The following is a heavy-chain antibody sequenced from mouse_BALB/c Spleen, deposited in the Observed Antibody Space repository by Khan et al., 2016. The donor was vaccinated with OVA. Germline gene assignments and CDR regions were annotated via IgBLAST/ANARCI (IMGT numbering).Heavy chain of an antibody. Sequence: VQLKESGPGLVKPSQSLSLTCTVTGDSITSDYAWNWIRQFPGNKLEWMGYISSTGSTSYNTSLKSRISITRDTPKNKLFFHLNSVTTEDTATYYCARSLYYSDSYANDHWCQGTSVTVSS. D-gene: IGHD2-13*01. CDR3: ARSLYYSDSYANDH. CDR2: ISSTGST. J-gene: IGHJ4*01. CDR1: GDSITSDYA. V-gene: IGHV3-2*02.